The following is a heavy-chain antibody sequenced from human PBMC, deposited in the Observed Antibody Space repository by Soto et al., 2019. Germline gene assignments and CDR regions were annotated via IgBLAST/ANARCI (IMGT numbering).Heavy chain of an antibody. V-gene: IGHV1-18*01. CDR2: INAYNGNT. CDR1: GYTFTSFA. Sequence: ASVKVSCKASGYTFTSFAIHWVRQAPGHRFEWLGWINAYNGNTNYAQKLQGRVTMTTDTSTSTAYMELRSLRSDDTAVYYCARDNLGYCSGGSCYGSGAFDIWGQGTMVTVSS. J-gene: IGHJ3*02. D-gene: IGHD2-15*01. CDR3: ARDNLGYCSGGSCYGSGAFDI.